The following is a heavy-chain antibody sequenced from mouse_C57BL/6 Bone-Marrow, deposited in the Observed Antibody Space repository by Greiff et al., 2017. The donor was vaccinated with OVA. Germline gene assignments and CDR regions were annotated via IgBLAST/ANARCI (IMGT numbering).Heavy chain of an antibody. Sequence: QVQLQQPGAELVMPGASVKLSCKASGYTFTSYWMHWVKQRPGQGLEWIGEIDPSDSYTNYNQKFKGKSTLTVDKSSSTAYMQLSSLTSEDSAVYYCARGPYDGYYVGWYFDVWGTGTTVTVSS. CDR2: IDPSDSYT. J-gene: IGHJ1*03. CDR3: ARGPYDGYYVGWYFDV. V-gene: IGHV1-69*01. D-gene: IGHD2-3*01. CDR1: GYTFTSYW.